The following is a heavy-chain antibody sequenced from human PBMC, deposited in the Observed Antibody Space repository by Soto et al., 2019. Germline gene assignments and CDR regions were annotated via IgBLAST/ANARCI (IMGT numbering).Heavy chain of an antibody. V-gene: IGHV4-34*01. D-gene: IGHD2-15*01. J-gene: IGHJ4*02. Sequence: PSETLSLTCAVYGGSFSGYYWSWIRQPPGKGLEWIGEINHSGSTNYSPSLKSRVTISVDTSKNQFSLKLSSVTAADTAVYYCARARLLIFTYCSGGSCYSGIDYWGQGTLVTVSS. CDR3: ARARLLIFTYCSGGSCYSGIDY. CDR1: GGSFSGYY. CDR2: INHSGST.